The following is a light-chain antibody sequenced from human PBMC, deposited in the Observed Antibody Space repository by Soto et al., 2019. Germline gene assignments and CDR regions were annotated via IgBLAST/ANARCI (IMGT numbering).Light chain of an antibody. CDR1: QRVSSN. CDR2: GAS. V-gene: IGKV3-15*01. Sequence: EIVMMQSPATLSVSPGERVTLSCRASQRVSSNLAWYQQKSGQAPRLLIYGASTRATGIPARFSGSGSGTEFTLTISSLQSEDFAIYYCQQYNNWPPVTFGQGTRLEIK. CDR3: QQYNNWPPVT. J-gene: IGKJ5*01.